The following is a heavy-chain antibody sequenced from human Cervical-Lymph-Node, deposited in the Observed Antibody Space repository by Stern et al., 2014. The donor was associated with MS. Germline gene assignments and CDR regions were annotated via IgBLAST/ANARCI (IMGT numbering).Heavy chain of an antibody. CDR1: GYSFTANW. D-gene: IGHD4-17*01. CDR3: ARDYGDYAFDY. V-gene: IGHV5-51*01. CDR2: IYPVDSDP. J-gene: IGHJ4*02. Sequence: EVQLGQSGAEVKKPGESLKISCKGSGYSFTANWIAWVRQMPGKGLEWMGIIYPVDSDPRYSPSFQGPVTISADKSISTAYLQWSSLKASDTAMYYCARDYGDYAFDYWGQGTLVTVSS.